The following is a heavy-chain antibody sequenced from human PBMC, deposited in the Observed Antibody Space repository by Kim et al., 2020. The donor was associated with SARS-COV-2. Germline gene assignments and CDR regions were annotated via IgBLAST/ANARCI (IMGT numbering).Heavy chain of an antibody. D-gene: IGHD2-15*01. Sequence: SGPTLVNPTQTLTLTCTFSGFSLVTKGMCVGWIRQPPGKALEWLARIDWDDEKFYSTSLKTRLTIFKDTSKNLVVLTMTNMDPVDTATYYCARVYCSAGTCFGTPHFFDYWGQGRLVTVSS. J-gene: IGHJ4*02. CDR1: GFSLVTKGMC. V-gene: IGHV2-70*17. CDR2: IDWDDEK. CDR3: ARVYCSAGTCFGTPHFFDY.